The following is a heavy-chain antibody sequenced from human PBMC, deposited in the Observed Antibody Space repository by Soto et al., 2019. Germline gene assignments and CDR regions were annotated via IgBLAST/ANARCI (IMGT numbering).Heavy chain of an antibody. Sequence: PSETLSLTCTVSGGSISSYYWSWIRQPPGKGLEWIGYIYYSGSTNYNPSLKSRVTISVDTSKNQFSLQLNSVTPEDTAVYYCASDGRMVRGGKLYYYGMDVWGQGTTVTVSS. CDR3: ASDGRMVRGGKLYYYGMDV. CDR2: IYYSGST. J-gene: IGHJ6*02. CDR1: GGSISSYY. V-gene: IGHV4-59*12. D-gene: IGHD3-10*01.